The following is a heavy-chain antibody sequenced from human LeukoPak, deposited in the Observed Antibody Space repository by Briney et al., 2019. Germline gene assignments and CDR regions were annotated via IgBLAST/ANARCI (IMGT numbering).Heavy chain of an antibody. CDR3: ARDIGDCSSLSCYNHYYYMDV. D-gene: IGHD2-2*02. V-gene: IGHV3-21*01. CDR1: GFTFSSYS. Sequence: GGSLRLSCAASGFTFSSYSMNWVRQAPGKGLEWVSSISSSSSYIYYADSVKGRFTISRDNTKSSLYLQMNSLRDEDTAVYYCARDIGDCSSLSCYNHYYYMDVWGKGTTVTVSS. CDR2: ISSSSSYI. J-gene: IGHJ6*03.